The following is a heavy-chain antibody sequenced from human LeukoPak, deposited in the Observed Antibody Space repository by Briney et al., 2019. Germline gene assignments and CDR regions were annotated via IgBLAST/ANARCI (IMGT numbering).Heavy chain of an antibody. D-gene: IGHD6-13*01. J-gene: IGHJ4*02. CDR3: ARRMRSNTWYYFDY. CDR2: IYSSGST. V-gene: IGHV4-61*02. Sequence: SETLSLTCSVSGGSISSGSYYWSWIRQPAGKGLEWIGRIYSSGSTNYNPSLKSRLTISVDTSKNQFSLKLTSVTAADTAVYFCARRMRSNTWYYFDYWGPGTLVAVSS. CDR1: GGSISSGSYY.